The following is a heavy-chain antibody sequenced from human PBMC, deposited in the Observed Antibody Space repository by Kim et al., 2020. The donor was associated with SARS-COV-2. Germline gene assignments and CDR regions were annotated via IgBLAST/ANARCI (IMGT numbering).Heavy chain of an antibody. J-gene: IGHJ6*02. Sequence: GKGRFTTSRDNSKNTQYLQMNSLRAEDTAIYYCAKSSAAGTYYYYYSMDVWGQGTTVTVSS. CDR3: AKSSAAGTYYYYYSMDV. D-gene: IGHD6-13*01. V-gene: IGHV3-23*01.